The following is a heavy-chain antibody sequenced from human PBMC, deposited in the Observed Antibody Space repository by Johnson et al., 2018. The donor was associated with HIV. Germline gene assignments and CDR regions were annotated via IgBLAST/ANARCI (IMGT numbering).Heavy chain of an antibody. Sequence: VQLVESRGGLIQPGGSLRLSCAASGFTFSDYYMSWIRQAPGKGLEWVSYISSSGSPIYYADSVKGRFTLSRDNAKNSLFLQMNSLSAEDTAVYYCARGMSSGPWAGGDAFDIWGQGTMVTVSS. J-gene: IGHJ3*02. CDR1: GFTFSDYY. CDR3: ARGMSSGPWAGGDAFDI. V-gene: IGHV3-11*04. CDR2: ISSSGSPI. D-gene: IGHD3-22*01.